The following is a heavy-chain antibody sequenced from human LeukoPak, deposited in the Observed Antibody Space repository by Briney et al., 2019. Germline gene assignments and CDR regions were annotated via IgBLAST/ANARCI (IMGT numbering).Heavy chain of an antibody. V-gene: IGHV3-53*01. D-gene: IGHD2-21*01. Sequence: TGGSLRLSCAASGFTFSSYAMSWVHQAPGKGLEWVSVIYSAGSTYYADSVKGRFTISRDNSKNTLYLQMNRLNAEDTAVYYCARNRRLGDAAFDIWGQGTMVTVSS. CDR3: ARNRRLGDAAFDI. CDR2: IYSAGST. J-gene: IGHJ3*02. CDR1: GFTFSSYA.